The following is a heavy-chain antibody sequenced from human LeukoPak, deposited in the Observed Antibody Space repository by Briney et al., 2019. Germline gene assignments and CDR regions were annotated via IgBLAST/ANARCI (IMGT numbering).Heavy chain of an antibody. J-gene: IGHJ4*02. CDR1: GGTFTNYA. Sequence: SSVKLCCKASGGTFTNYAISWVRLAPGQGLEWMGGIIPMLGTPNYAQKFHGRVTITADESTSTAYMELSSLRSEDTAVYYCARAYQEAARPFDYWGQGTLVTVSS. V-gene: IGHV1-69*13. CDR3: ARAYQEAARPFDY. CDR2: IIPMLGTP. D-gene: IGHD6-6*01.